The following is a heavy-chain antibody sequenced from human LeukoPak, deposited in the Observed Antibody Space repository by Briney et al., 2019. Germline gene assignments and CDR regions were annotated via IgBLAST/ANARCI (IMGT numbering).Heavy chain of an antibody. D-gene: IGHD1-1*01. Sequence: GGSLRLSCAASGFTFSSYWMSWVRQAPGKGLEWVANIKQDGSEKYYVDSVKGRFTISRDNAKNSLYLQMNSLRAEDTAVYYCAREKIAWNDDCFDYWGQGTLVTVSS. CDR3: AREKIAWNDDCFDY. CDR2: IKQDGSEK. V-gene: IGHV3-7*01. CDR1: GFTFSSYW. J-gene: IGHJ4*02.